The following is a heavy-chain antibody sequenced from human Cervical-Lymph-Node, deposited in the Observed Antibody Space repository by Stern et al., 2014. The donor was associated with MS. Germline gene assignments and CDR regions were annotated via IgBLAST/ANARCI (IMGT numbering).Heavy chain of an antibody. CDR1: GYTLSDLS. CDR3: SSRRGRVTYYYGMDV. D-gene: IGHD2-21*02. CDR2: FDPEHSET. V-gene: IGHV1-24*01. J-gene: IGHJ6*02. Sequence: VQLEESGAVVKKPWASVKVSCKVSGYTLSDLSMHWVRQAPGNGLEWVVGFDPEHSETRCAQKFQGRVTMAENRSTDTAYMDLTSLSSEDTAVDYCSSRRGRVTYYYGMDVWGQGTTVTVSS.